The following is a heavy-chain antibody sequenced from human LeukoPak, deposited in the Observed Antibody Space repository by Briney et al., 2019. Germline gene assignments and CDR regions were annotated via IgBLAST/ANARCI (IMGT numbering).Heavy chain of an antibody. CDR2: IIPIFGTA. Sequence: ASVKVSCKASGGTLNSYAISWVRQAPGQGLEWMGGIIPIFGTANYAQKFQGRVTITADESTSTAYMELSSLRSEDTAVYYCASHYDFWSGYPYYYYYYGMDVWGQGTTVTVSS. V-gene: IGHV1-69*13. CDR3: ASHYDFWSGYPYYYYYYGMDV. J-gene: IGHJ6*02. CDR1: GGTLNSYA. D-gene: IGHD3-3*01.